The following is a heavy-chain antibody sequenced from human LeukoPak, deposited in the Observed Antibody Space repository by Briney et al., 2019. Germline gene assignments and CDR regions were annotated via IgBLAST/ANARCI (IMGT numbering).Heavy chain of an antibody. Sequence: GASVKVSCKASGYTFTSYGISWVRQAPGQGLEWMGWISAYNGNTNYAQKLQGRVTMTTDTSTSTAYMELRSLRSDDTAVYYCARLFGGGNPRARGNTFDYWGRETLVTVSS. V-gene: IGHV1-18*01. J-gene: IGHJ4*02. CDR2: ISAYNGNT. D-gene: IGHD3-10*02. CDR1: GYTFTSYG. CDR3: ARLFGGGNPRARGNTFDY.